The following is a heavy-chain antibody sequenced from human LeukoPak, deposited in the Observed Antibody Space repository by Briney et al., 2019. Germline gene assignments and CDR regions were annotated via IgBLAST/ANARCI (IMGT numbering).Heavy chain of an antibody. J-gene: IGHJ3*02. CDR1: GGSISSYY. D-gene: IGHD3-22*01. CDR2: IYYSGST. Sequence: SETLSLTCTVSGGSISSYYWSWIRQPPGKGLEWIGYIYYSGSTNYNPSLKSRVTISVDTSKNQSSLKLSSVTAADTAVYYCARDRDYYDSSGQTDAFDIWGQGTMVTVSS. V-gene: IGHV4-59*01. CDR3: ARDRDYYDSSGQTDAFDI.